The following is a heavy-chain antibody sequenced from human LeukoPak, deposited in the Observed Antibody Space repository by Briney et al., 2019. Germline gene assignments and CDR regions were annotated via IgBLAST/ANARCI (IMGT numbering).Heavy chain of an antibody. V-gene: IGHV4-4*07. CDR2: IYTSGST. D-gene: IGHD4-11*01. Sequence: SETLFLTCTVSGVSISSYYWSWIRQPPGKGLEWIGRIYTSGSTNYNPSLKSRVTMSVDTSKNQFSLKLSSVTAADTAVYYCAREERLQYFDYWGQGTLVTVSS. CDR3: AREERLQYFDY. J-gene: IGHJ4*02. CDR1: GVSISSYY.